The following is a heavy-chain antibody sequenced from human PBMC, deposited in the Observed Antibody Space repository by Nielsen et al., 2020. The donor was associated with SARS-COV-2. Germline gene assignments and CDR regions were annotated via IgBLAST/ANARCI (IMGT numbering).Heavy chain of an antibody. CDR2: IIPILGIA. V-gene: IGHV1-69*04. D-gene: IGHD2-15*01. Sequence: SVKVSCKASGGTFSSYAISWVRQAPGQGLEWMGRIIPILGIANYAQKFQGRVTITADKSTSTAYMELSSLRSEDTAVYYCAREGCSGGSCPMDVWAKGPRSPSP. CDR3: AREGCSGGSCPMDV. CDR1: GGTFSSYA. J-gene: IGHJ6*02.